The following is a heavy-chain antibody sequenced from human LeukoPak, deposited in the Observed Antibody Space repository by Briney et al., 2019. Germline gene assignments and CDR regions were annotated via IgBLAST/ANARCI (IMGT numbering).Heavy chain of an antibody. V-gene: IGHV3-23*01. CDR3: ASTVVVTALFDY. CDR2: ISGSGGST. Sequence: PGGSLRLSCAASGFTFSSYAMSWVRQAPGKGLEWVSAISGSGGSTYYADSAKGRFTISRDNSKNTLYLQMNSLRAEDTAVYYCASTVVVTALFDYWGQGTLVTVSS. D-gene: IGHD2-21*02. J-gene: IGHJ4*02. CDR1: GFTFSSYA.